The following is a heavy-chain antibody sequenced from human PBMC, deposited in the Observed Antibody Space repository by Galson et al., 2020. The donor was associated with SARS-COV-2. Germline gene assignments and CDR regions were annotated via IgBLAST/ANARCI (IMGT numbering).Heavy chain of an antibody. CDR3: AREGIAAAGYYYYYYGMDV. J-gene: IGHJ6*02. V-gene: IGHV3-7*03. D-gene: IGHD6-13*01. Sequence: GESLKISCAASGFTFSSYWMSWVRQAPGKGLGWVANIKQDGSEKYYVDSVKGRFTISRDNAKNSLYLQMNSLRAEDTAVYYCAREGIAAAGYYYYYYGMDVWGQGTTVTVSS. CDR1: GFTFSSYW. CDR2: IKQDGSEK.